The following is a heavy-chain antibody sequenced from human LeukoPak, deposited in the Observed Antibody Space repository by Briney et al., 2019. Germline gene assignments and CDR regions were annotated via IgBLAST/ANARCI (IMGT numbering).Heavy chain of an antibody. V-gene: IGHV3-30*02. CDR3: VKDRWEGEI. CDR1: GFTFNNYG. CDR2: IWYDGSNK. D-gene: IGHD1-26*01. J-gene: IGHJ3*02. Sequence: GGSLRLSCAASGFTFNNYGMHWVRQAPGKGLEWVAVIWYDGSNKYYADSVKGRFTISRDNSKNTLYLQMSSLRAEDTAVYYCVKDRWEGEIWGQGTMVTVSS.